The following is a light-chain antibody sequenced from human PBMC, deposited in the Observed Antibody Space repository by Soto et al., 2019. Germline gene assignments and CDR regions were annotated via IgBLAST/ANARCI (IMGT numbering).Light chain of an antibody. V-gene: IGKV3-15*01. Sequence: EIVMTQSPATLSVSPGERATLSCRASQSVSSNLAWYQQKPGQAPRLLIYDASTRATGIPARFSGSGSGTEFTLIISSLQSEDFAVYYCQQYNSWPPGYTFGQGTKLEIK. CDR1: QSVSSN. J-gene: IGKJ2*01. CDR2: DAS. CDR3: QQYNSWPPGYT.